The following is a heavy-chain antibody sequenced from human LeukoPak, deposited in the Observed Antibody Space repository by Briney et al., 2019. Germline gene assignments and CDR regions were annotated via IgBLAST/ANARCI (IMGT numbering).Heavy chain of an antibody. Sequence: PGRSLRLSCAASGFTFDDYAMHWVRQAPGKGLEWVSGISWNSGSIGYADSVKGRFTISRDNAKNSLYLQMNSLRAEDTAVYYCARDWDYYGSGSFPIDYWGQGTLVTVSS. J-gene: IGHJ4*02. CDR3: ARDWDYYGSGSFPIDY. D-gene: IGHD3-10*01. CDR2: ISWNSGSI. V-gene: IGHV3-9*01. CDR1: GFTFDDYA.